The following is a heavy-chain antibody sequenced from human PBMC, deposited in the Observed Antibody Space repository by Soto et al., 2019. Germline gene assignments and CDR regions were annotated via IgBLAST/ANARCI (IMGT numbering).Heavy chain of an antibody. V-gene: IGHV1-69*06. CDR3: AREAMDTAMSFYYYYGMDV. CDR2: IIPIFGTA. D-gene: IGHD5-18*01. J-gene: IGHJ6*02. Sequence: ASVKVSCKASGGTFSSYAISWVRQAPGQGLEWMGGIIPIFGTANYAQKFQGRVTITADKSTSTAYMELSSLRSEDTAVYYCAREAMDTAMSFYYYYGMDVWGQGTTVTVSS. CDR1: GGTFSSYA.